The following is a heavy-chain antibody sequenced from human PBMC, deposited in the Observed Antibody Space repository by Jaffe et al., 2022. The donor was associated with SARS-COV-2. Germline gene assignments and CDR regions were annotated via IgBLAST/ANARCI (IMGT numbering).Heavy chain of an antibody. CDR1: GFTFGDYA. J-gene: IGHJ6*02. CDR2: IRSKAYGGTT. CDR3: TRFGEPDYDILTGYYRSYYYYGMDV. D-gene: IGHD3-9*01. V-gene: IGHV3-49*05. Sequence: EVQLVESGGGLVKPGRSLRLSCTASGFTFGDYAMSWFRQAPGKGLEWVGFIRSKAYGGTTEYAASVKGRFTISRDDSKSIAYLQMNSLKTEDTAVYYCTRFGEPDYDILTGYYRSYYYYGMDVWGQGTTVTVSS.